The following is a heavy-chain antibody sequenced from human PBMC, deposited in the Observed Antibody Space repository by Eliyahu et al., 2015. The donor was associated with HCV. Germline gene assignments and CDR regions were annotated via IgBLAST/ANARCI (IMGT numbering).Heavy chain of an antibody. Sequence: GKGLEWVSAISGSGGSTYYADSVKGRFTISRDNSKNTLYLQMNSLRAEDTAVYYCAKDLVRGIAVAGTEGYYYGMDVWGQGTTVTVSS. J-gene: IGHJ6*02. V-gene: IGHV3-23*01. CDR3: AKDLVRGIAVAGTEGYYYGMDV. CDR2: ISGSGGST. D-gene: IGHD6-19*01.